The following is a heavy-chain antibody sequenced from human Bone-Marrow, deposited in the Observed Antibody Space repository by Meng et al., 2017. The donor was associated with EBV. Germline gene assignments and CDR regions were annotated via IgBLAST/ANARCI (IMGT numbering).Heavy chain of an antibody. D-gene: IGHD4-17*01. CDR3: ASQIKYGDYDEGGFDY. J-gene: IGHJ4*02. Sequence: QVQLQQWGAGLLKPSETLSLTRAVYGGSFSGYYWSWIRQPPGKGLEWIGEINHSGSTNYNPSLKSRVTISVDTSKNQFSLKLSSVTAADTAVYYCASQIKYGDYDEGGFDYWGQGTLVTVSS. V-gene: IGHV4-34*01. CDR2: INHSGST. CDR1: GGSFSGYY.